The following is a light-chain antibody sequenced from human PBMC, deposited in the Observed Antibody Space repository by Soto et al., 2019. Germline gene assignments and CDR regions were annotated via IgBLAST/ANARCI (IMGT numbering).Light chain of an antibody. CDR3: QQRSNWPYLT. J-gene: IGKJ4*01. CDR2: DAS. Sequence: ELVLTQSPDTLSLSPGARATLSCRASQSVSGYLGWYQQKPGQAPRLLIYDASNRAYGVPARFRGSGSGTNFTLTIASLEPDDFAVDYCQQRSNWPYLTFGAGTRV. CDR1: QSVSGY. V-gene: IGKV3-11*01.